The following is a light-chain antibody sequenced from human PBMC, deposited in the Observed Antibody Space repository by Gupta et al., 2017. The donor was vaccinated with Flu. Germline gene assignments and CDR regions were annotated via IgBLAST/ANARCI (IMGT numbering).Light chain of an antibody. CDR1: KLGDKY. CDR3: QAWDSSTALVV. J-gene: IGLJ2*01. Sequence: SSALTQPPSVSVSPGQPASITCSGDKLGDKYACWYQQKPGQSPVLVIYQDSKRPSGIPERFSGSNSGNTATLTISGTQARDEADYYCQAWDSSTALVVFGGGTKLTVL. CDR2: QDS. V-gene: IGLV3-1*01.